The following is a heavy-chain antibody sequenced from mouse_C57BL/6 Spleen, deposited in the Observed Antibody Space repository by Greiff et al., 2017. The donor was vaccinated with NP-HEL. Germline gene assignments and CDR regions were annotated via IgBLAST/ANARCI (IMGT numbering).Heavy chain of an antibody. D-gene: IGHD1-1*01. CDR2: INPNNGGT. CDR1: GYTFTDYN. V-gene: IGHV1-18*01. Sequence: VQLQQSGPELVKPGASVKIPCKASGYTFTDYNMDWVKQSHGKSLEWIGDINPNNGGTIYNQKFKGKATLTVDKSSSTAYMELRSLTSEDTAVYYCARRPHYYGSSHWYFDVWGTGTTVTVSS. CDR3: ARRPHYYGSSHWYFDV. J-gene: IGHJ1*03.